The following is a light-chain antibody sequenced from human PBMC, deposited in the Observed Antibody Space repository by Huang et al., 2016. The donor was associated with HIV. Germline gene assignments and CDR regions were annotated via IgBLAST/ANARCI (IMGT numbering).Light chain of an antibody. CDR3: QQGYSTPYT. Sequence: DIQMTQSPSSLSASVGDRVTLTCRASQTISTFLNWYQQKPGKAPKLLIYAASSLQSGVPSKCSGSGSGTDFTLTISSLQPEDFATDYCQQGYSTPYTFGQGTKLEIK. CDR2: AAS. V-gene: IGKV1-39*01. CDR1: QTISTF. J-gene: IGKJ2*01.